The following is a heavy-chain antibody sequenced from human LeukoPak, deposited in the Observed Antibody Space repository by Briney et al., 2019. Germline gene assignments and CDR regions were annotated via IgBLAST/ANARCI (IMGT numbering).Heavy chain of an antibody. Sequence: ASVKVSCKASGYTFTSYDINWVRQAPGQGLEWMGIINPSGGSTSYAQKFQGRVTMTRDMSTSTVYMELSSLRSEDTAVYYCARDFGSSGYYYGLSAFDIWGQGTMVTVSS. CDR1: GYTFTSYD. J-gene: IGHJ3*02. CDR2: INPSGGST. D-gene: IGHD3-22*01. CDR3: ARDFGSSGYYYGLSAFDI. V-gene: IGHV1-46*01.